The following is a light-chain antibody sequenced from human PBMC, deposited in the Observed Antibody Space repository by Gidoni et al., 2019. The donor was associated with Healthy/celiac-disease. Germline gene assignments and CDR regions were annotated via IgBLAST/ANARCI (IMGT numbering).Light chain of an antibody. Sequence: QSALTQPRSVSGSPGQSVTLSCTGTSSDVGGYNYVSWYQQHPGKAPKLMIYDVSKRPSGVPDRFSGSKSGNTASLTISGLQAEDEADYYCCSYAGSYTLVFGGWTKLTVL. J-gene: IGLJ2*01. CDR1: SSDVGGYNY. CDR2: DVS. V-gene: IGLV2-11*01. CDR3: CSYAGSYTLV.